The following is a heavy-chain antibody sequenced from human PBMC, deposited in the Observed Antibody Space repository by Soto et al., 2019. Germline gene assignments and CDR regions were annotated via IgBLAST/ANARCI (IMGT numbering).Heavy chain of an antibody. CDR1: GYTFTMYA. J-gene: IGHJ6*02. Sequence: ASVKVSCKASGYTFTMYAMHCVGQAPLQRLEWMGWINAGNGNTKYSQKFQGRVTITRDTSASTAYMELSSLRSEDTAVYYCATGYNWNWEYYYYGMDVWGQGTTVTVSS. D-gene: IGHD1-7*01. CDR3: ATGYNWNWEYYYYGMDV. CDR2: INAGNGNT. V-gene: IGHV1-3*01.